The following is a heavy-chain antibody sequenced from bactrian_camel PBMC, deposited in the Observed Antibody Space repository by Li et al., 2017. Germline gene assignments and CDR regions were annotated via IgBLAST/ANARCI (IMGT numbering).Heavy chain of an antibody. Sequence: VQLVESGGGAVKNGGSLRLSCAASGYTVSRYCVGWFRQAPGKEREGVAAIDGVATMFYADSVKDRFTISRDTSKNTLYLQMNSLKTEDTAEYYCATWWSVGFWGQGTQVTVS. CDR2: IDGVATM. D-gene: IGHD7*01. J-gene: IGHJ6*01. CDR1: GYTVSRYC. CDR3: ATWWSVGF. V-gene: IGHV3S67*01.